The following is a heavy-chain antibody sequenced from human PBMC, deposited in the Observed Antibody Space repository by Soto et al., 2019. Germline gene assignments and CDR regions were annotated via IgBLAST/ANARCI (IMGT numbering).Heavy chain of an antibody. D-gene: IGHD5-18*01. Sequence: QVQLQESGPGLVKPSQTLSLTCTVSGGSINSGGYCWSWIRQHPGKGLDWIGCISYGGSTSYNPSLKSRVTISVDTSKNQFSLKLTSVTASDTAVYYCSRGILVWGQGALITVSS. V-gene: IGHV4-31*03. CDR2: ISYGGST. CDR3: SRGILV. J-gene: IGHJ4*02. CDR1: GGSINSGGYC.